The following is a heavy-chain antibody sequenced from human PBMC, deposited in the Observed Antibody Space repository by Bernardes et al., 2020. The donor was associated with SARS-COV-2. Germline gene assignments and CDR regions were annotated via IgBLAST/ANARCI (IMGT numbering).Heavy chain of an antibody. CDR1: GYSFTSYW. CDR3: ARQGTSLTTMIFGYYDSSGLGV. CDR2: IYPGDSDT. D-gene: IGHD3-22*01. Sequence: ESLKISCKGSGYSFTSYWIGWVRQMPGKGLEWMGIIYPGDSDTRYSPSFQGQVTISADKSISTAYLQWSSLKASDTAMYYCARQGTSLTTMIFGYYDSSGLGVWGQGTLVTVSS. J-gene: IGHJ4*02. V-gene: IGHV5-51*01.